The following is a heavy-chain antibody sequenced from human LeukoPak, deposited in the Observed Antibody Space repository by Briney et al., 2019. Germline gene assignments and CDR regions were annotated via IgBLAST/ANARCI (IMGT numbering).Heavy chain of an antibody. V-gene: IGHV4-34*01. CDR2: INHSGYT. Sequence: SETLSLTCAVSGVSFNDYYWSWVRQTPGKGLEWIGEINHSGYTNDSPSLKSRVTISIDTSRKQFSPNLRSVTVADTGIYYCTRMTTGHDYWGQGTLVTVSS. CDR1: GVSFNDYY. CDR3: TRMTTGHDY. J-gene: IGHJ4*02. D-gene: IGHD4-17*01.